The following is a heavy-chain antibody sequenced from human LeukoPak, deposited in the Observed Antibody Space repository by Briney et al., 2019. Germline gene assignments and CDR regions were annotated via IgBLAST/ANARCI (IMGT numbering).Heavy chain of an antibody. CDR1: GYTFTSYA. CDR2: ISAYNGNT. CDR3: ARVGTIVVVPAAKNPFDP. V-gene: IGHV1-18*01. D-gene: IGHD2-2*01. Sequence: GASVKVSCKASGYTFTSYAMHWVRQAPGQRLEWMGWISAYNGNTNYAQKLQGRVTMTTDTSTSTAYMELRSLRSDDTAVYYCARVGTIVVVPAAKNPFDPWGQGTLVTVSS. J-gene: IGHJ5*02.